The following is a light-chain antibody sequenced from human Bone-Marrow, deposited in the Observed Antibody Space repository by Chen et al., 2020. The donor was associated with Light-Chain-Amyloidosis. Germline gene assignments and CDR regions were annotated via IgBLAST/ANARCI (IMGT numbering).Light chain of an antibody. CDR2: DDS. V-gene: IGLV3-21*02. CDR1: NIGSTS. Sequence: SYVLTQPSSVSVAPGQTATIACGGNNIGSTSVHWYQQTPGQAPLLVFYDDSDRPSVIPERLSCSTSGNTATLTICRVAAGDEAGDYCQVWDRSRDRPVFGGGSKLTVL. J-gene: IGLJ3*02. CDR3: QVWDRSRDRPV.